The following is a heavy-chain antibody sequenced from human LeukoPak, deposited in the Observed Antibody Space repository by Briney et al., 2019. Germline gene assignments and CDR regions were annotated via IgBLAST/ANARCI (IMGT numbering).Heavy chain of an antibody. CDR1: GFTFSSYA. CDR3: AKGAYDFWSDENVNWFDP. V-gene: IGHV3-23*01. Sequence: PGGSLRLSCAASGFTFSSYAMSWVRQAPGKGLKRVSAISGSGGSTYYADSVKGRFTISRDNSKNTLYLQMNSLRAEDTAVYYCAKGAYDFWSDENVNWFDPWGQGTLVTVSS. CDR2: ISGSGGST. D-gene: IGHD3-3*01. J-gene: IGHJ5*02.